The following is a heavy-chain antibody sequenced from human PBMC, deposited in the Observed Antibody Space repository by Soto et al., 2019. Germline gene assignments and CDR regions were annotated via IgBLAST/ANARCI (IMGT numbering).Heavy chain of an antibody. CDR2: IITYNGNT. CDR3: ARTGPPVDY. CDR1: GYTFSSYA. V-gene: IGHV1-18*01. Sequence: QVQLVQSGAEVKKPGASVKVSCKASGYTFSSYAISWVRQAPGQGLEWMGWIITYNGNTNYAQKLQGRVTMTTDRSTTTAYMDLRSLRSDDTAVYYCARTGPPVDYWGQGTQVTGSS. J-gene: IGHJ4*02.